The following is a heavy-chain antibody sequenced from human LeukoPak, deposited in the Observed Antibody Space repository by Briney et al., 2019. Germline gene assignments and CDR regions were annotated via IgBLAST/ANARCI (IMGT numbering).Heavy chain of an antibody. D-gene: IGHD6-19*01. J-gene: IGHJ4*02. CDR3: AGATKWLAHDF. CDR1: GFTVSGTY. V-gene: IGHV3-53*05. CDR2: IFDAGRT. Sequence: GGSLRLSCAASGFTVSGTYMSWVRQAAGKGWEWVSTIFDAGRTTYADSVKGRFTISTDNYKNTLFLQMKSLRADDTAVYYCAGATKWLAHDFWGQGTLVTVSS.